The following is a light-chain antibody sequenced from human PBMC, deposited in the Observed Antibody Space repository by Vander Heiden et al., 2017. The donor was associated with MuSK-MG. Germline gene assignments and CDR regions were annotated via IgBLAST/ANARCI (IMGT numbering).Light chain of an antibody. CDR1: QSVSSN. V-gene: IGKV3-15*01. CDR2: GAS. Sequence: ETVMTQSPATLSVSPGERATLSCRASQSVSSNLAWYQQKPGQAPRLLIYGASTRDTGIPARFSGSGYGTEFTLTISSRQSEDFAVYYCQQYKNWPPGTFGQGTKVEIK. CDR3: QQYKNWPPGT. J-gene: IGKJ1*01.